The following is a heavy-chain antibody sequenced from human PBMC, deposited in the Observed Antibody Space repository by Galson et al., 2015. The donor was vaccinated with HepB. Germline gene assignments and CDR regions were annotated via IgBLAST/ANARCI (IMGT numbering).Heavy chain of an antibody. CDR2: ISTYNVNT. J-gene: IGHJ5*02. CDR3: ARAMNESSNLRSWFDP. Sequence: SVKVSCKASGYTFTSYGISWVRQAPGQGLEWMGWISTYNVNTNYAQKFQGRVAMTTDTSTNTAYMELRNLRSDDTAVYYCARAMNESSNLRSWFDPWGQGSLVTVSS. D-gene: IGHD4-11*01. CDR1: GYTFTSYG. V-gene: IGHV1-18*01.